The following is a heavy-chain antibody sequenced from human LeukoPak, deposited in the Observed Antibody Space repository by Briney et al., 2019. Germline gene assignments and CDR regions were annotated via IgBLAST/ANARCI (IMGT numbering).Heavy chain of an antibody. CDR1: GFTLSTYW. CDR2: IGTAGDT. CDR3: ARGSMVRGVIVFSR. J-gene: IGHJ4*02. D-gene: IGHD3-10*01. Sequence: GGSLRLSCAASGFTLSTYWMSWVRQAPGKGLEWVSAIGTAGDTYYPGSVKGRFTISRENAKNSLYLQMNSLRAGDTAVYYCARGSMVRGVIVFSRWGQGTLVTVSS. V-gene: IGHV3-13*01.